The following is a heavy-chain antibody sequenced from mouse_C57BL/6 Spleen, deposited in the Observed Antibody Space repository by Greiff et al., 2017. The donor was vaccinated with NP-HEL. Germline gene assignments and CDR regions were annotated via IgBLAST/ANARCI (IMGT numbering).Heavy chain of an antibody. Sequence: VQLQQPGAELVRPGSSVKLSCKASGYTFTSYWMHWVKQRPIQGLEWIGNIDPSDSETHYNQKFKDKATLTVDKSSSTAYMQLSSLTSEDSAVYYCARWIDYGYFDYWGQGTTLTVSS. CDR1: GYTFTSYW. J-gene: IGHJ2*01. D-gene: IGHD2-4*01. CDR3: ARWIDYGYFDY. CDR2: IDPSDSET. V-gene: IGHV1-52*01.